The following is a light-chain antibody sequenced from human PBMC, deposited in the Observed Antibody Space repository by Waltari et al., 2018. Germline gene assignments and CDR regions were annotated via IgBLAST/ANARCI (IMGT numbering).Light chain of an antibody. J-gene: IGKJ3*01. CDR1: QGISSY. V-gene: IGKV1-9*01. CDR3: QQLNSYPPFT. Sequence: IPLTPSPSSLSASVGDRDTITCRASQGISSYLAWYQQKPGKAPKLLIYAASTLQSGVPSRFSGSGSGTDFTLTISSLQPEDFATYYCQQLNSYPPFTFGPGTKVDIK. CDR2: AAS.